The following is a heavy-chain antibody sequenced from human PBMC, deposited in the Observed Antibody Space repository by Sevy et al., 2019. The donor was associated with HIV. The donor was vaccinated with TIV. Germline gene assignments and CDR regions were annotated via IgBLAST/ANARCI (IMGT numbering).Heavy chain of an antibody. D-gene: IGHD3-16*01. CDR1: GFTFTGYA. V-gene: IGHV3-23*01. CDR2: ISRRGDSR. CDR3: ARGGDGYPRLDY. Sequence: GGSLRLSCAASGFTFTGYAMIWVRQAPGKGLEWVSDISRRGDSRHYADAVKGRFIISRDNFKNTLYLQMNSLRAEDTAVFYCARGGDGYPRLDYWGQGTVVTVSS. J-gene: IGHJ4*02.